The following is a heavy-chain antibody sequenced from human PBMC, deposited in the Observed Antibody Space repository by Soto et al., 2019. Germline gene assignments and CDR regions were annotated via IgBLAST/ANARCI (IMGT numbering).Heavy chain of an antibody. CDR3: ARDGAVAGDSNFDY. CDR1: GYTFTSYA. CDR2: INAGNGNT. Sequence: ASVKVSCKASGYTFTSYAMHWVRQAPGQRLEWMGWINAGNGNTKYSQKFQGRVTITTDTSASTAYMELSSPRSEDTAVYYCARDGAVAGDSNFDYWGQGTLVTVSS. D-gene: IGHD6-19*01. J-gene: IGHJ4*02. V-gene: IGHV1-3*01.